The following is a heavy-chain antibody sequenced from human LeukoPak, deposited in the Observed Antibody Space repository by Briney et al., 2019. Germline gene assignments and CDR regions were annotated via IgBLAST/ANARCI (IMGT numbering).Heavy chain of an antibody. CDR3: ARQVPSGSWRINYYYGMDV. J-gene: IGHJ6*02. Sequence: GESLKIFCKGSGYNFTSYWIGWVRQMPGKGLGWMGIIYPGDSDTRYSPSFQGQVTISADKSISTAYLQWSSLKASDTAMYYCARQVPSGSWRINYYYGMDVWGQGTTVTVSS. CDR2: IYPGDSDT. V-gene: IGHV5-51*01. D-gene: IGHD2-15*01. CDR1: GYNFTSYW.